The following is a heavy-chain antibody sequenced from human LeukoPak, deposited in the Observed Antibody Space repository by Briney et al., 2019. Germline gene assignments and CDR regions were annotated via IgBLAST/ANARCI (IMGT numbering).Heavy chain of an antibody. D-gene: IGHD6-13*01. V-gene: IGHV3-49*04. Sequence: PGRPLSLSCTASGFPFGDYAMSWVRQAPGKGLEWVGFIRSKAYGGTTEYAASVKGRFTISRDDSKSIAYLQMNSLKTEDTAVYYCTRDPVERPGYSSSWYVDYWGQGTLVTVSS. CDR1: GFPFGDYA. CDR2: IRSKAYGGTT. J-gene: IGHJ4*02. CDR3: TRDPVERPGYSSSWYVDY.